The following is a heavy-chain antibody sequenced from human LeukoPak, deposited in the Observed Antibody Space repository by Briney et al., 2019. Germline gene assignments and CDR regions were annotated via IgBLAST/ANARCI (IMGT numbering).Heavy chain of an antibody. CDR3: ARDHYYDSSGYIPAGDAFDI. Sequence: QAGESLRLSCAASGFPFSSYGMSWVRQAPGKGLDWVSGISGSGGGTHYADSVKGRFTISRDNSKNSLYLQMNSLRAEDTAVYYCARDHYYDSSGYIPAGDAFDIWGQGTMVTVSS. D-gene: IGHD3-22*01. V-gene: IGHV3-23*01. J-gene: IGHJ3*02. CDR2: ISGSGGGT. CDR1: GFPFSSYG.